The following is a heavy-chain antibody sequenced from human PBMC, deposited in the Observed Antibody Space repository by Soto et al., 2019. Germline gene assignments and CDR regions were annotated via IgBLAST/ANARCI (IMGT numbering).Heavy chain of an antibody. Sequence: TLSLTCVVSGGPSYRSSYSWGWIRQPPGKGLGWIGYIYYSGSTYYNPSLKSRVTISVDTSKNQFSLKLSSVTAADTAVYYCARGYDSSGYYPMVAFDIWGQGTMVTVSS. V-gene: IGHV4-31*11. J-gene: IGHJ3*02. CDR2: IYYSGST. CDR3: ARGYDSSGYYPMVAFDI. D-gene: IGHD3-22*01. CDR1: GGPSYRSSYS.